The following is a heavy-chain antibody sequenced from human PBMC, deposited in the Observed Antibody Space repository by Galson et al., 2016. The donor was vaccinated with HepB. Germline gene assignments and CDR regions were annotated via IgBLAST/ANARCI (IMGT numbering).Heavy chain of an antibody. CDR3: AKDQTTYPWQLWHGMDV. CDR1: GFTFSSHG. D-gene: IGHD2/OR15-2a*01. V-gene: IGHV3-30*18. Sequence: SLRLSCAASGFTFSSHGMHWVRQAPGKGLEWVAVISYDGNNKDYADSVKGRFTISRDNSKNTVYLNMNSIRPGDTAVYYCAKDQTTYPWQLWHGMDVWGQGTTVIVSS. CDR2: ISYDGNNK. J-gene: IGHJ6*02.